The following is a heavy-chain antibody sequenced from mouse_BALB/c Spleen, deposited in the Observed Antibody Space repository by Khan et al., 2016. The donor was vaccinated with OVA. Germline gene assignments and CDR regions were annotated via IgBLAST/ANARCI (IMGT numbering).Heavy chain of an antibody. J-gene: IGHJ3*01. CDR2: INPSNGYT. CDR3: VRDGAYHRNDGWFAY. V-gene: IGHV1-4*01. D-gene: IGHD2-14*01. Sequence: VQLQESGAELARPGASVKMSSKASGYTFTSYTIHWIKLRPGQGLEWIGYINPSNGYTNYNQKFRDKATLTADKSSTTAYMQLSSLTSDDSAVYNCVRDGAYHRNDGWFAYWGQGTLVTVSA. CDR1: GYTFTSYT.